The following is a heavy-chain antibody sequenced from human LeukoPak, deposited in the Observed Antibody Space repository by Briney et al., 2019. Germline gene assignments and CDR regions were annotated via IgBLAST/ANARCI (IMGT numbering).Heavy chain of an antibody. Sequence: SVKVSCKASGGTFSSYAISWVRQAPGQGLEWMGRIIPILGIANYAQKFQGRVTITADKSTSTAYMELSSLRSEDTAMYYCARDFGDTAMVFWGQGTLVTVSS. CDR1: GGTFSSYA. CDR2: IIPILGIA. CDR3: ARDFGDTAMVF. V-gene: IGHV1-69*04. J-gene: IGHJ4*02. D-gene: IGHD5-18*01.